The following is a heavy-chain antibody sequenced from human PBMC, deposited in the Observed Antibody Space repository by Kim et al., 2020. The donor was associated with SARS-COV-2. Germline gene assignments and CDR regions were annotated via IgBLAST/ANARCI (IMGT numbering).Heavy chain of an antibody. V-gene: IGHV4-4*02. CDR3: MKGGGSVAYGDC. Sequence: SETQSLTCAVSGDSISSDKWWSWVRQPPGKGLEWIGEMNPDGRANFNPSLKSRATISIDRSKNNFSLRLSSVTAADTAVYYCMKGGGSVAYGDCWGQGTLVTVSS. CDR2: MNPDGRA. CDR1: GDSISSDKW. J-gene: IGHJ4*02. D-gene: IGHD3-10*01.